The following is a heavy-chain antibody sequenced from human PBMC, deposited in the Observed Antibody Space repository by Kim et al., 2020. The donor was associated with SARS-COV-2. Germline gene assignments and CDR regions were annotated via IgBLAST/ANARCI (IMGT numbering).Heavy chain of an antibody. V-gene: IGHV1-2*06. CDR2: INPSSGGT. CDR3: ARSLQRLVQGDFDP. D-gene: IGHD3-9*01. J-gene: IGHJ5*02. Sequence: ASVKVSCKASGYSFTAYYMHWVRQAPGQGPEWMGRINPSSGGTNYAQKFRARVTMTSDTAIATAYMELNSLTSNDTAVYYCARSLQRLVQGDFDPWGQGTLVTVSS. CDR1: GYSFTAYY.